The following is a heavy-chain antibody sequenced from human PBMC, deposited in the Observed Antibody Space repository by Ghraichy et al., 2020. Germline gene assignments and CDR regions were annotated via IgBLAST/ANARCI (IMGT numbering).Heavy chain of an antibody. J-gene: IGHJ6*03. CDR3: ARDRRITIFGVVKNYYYYYMDV. Sequence: ASVKVSCKASGYTFIGSYIHWVRQAPGQGLEWMGWINPNSGGTNYAQKFQGWVTMTRDTSISTAYMELSRLRSDDTAVYYCARDRRITIFGVVKNYYYYYMDVWGKGTTVTVSS. CDR1: GYTFIGSY. V-gene: IGHV1-2*04. CDR2: INPNSGGT. D-gene: IGHD3-3*01.